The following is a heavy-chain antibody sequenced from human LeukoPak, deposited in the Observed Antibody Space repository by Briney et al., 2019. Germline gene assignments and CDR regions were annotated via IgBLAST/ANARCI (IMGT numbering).Heavy chain of an antibody. CDR1: GFTFSNYA. CDR2: ISGSADST. D-gene: IGHD2-2*01. Sequence: GGSLRLSCAASGFTFSNYAMSWVRQAPGKGLEWVSGISGSADSTYYADSVKGRFTVSRDNSKNTQYLQMSSLRAEDTAVYFCARDCSSTSCYLPVYWGQGTLVTASS. J-gene: IGHJ4*02. V-gene: IGHV3-23*01. CDR3: ARDCSSTSCYLPVY.